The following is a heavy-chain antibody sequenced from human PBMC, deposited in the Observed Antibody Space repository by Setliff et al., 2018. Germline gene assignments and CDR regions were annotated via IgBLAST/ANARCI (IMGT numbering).Heavy chain of an antibody. CDR1: GFTFSDFY. J-gene: IGHJ4*02. CDR2: ISNSGTVI. D-gene: IGHD6-13*01. Sequence: PGGSLRLSCATSGFTFSDFYMSWVRQSPGKGLEWISYISNSGTVIYSAESVEGRFTTSRDNAKNSLYLQMDSLRAEDSAVYYCARDGYTSSWYPSDYWGQGSLVTVSS. V-gene: IGHV3-11*04. CDR3: ARDGYTSSWYPSDY.